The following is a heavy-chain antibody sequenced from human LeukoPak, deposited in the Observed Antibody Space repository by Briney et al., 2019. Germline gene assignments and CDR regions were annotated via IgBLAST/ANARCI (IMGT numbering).Heavy chain of an antibody. D-gene: IGHD3-22*01. V-gene: IGHV3-7*01. CDR1: GFTFSSYW. CDR3: ARVYYDSSSYYLFFDY. CDR2: IKQDGSEK. J-gene: IGHJ4*02. Sequence: PGGSLRLSCAASGFTFSSYWMSWVRQAPGKGLEWVANIKQDGSEKYYVDSVKGRFTISRDNAKNSLYLQMNSLRAEDTAVYYCARVYYDSSSYYLFFDYWGQGTLVTVSS.